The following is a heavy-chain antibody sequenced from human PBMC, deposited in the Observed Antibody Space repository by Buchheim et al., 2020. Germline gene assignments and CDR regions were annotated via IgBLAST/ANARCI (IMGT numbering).Heavy chain of an antibody. CDR3: ARAPYYYDSSGYYYGMDV. J-gene: IGHJ6*02. Sequence: QVQLVQSGAEVKKPGASVKVSCKASGYTFTSYYMHWVRQAPGQGLEWMGIINPSGGSTSYAQKFQGRVTMTRDTSTRPVYMELSSLRSEDTAVYYCARAPYYYDSSGYYYGMDVWGQGTT. V-gene: IGHV1-46*01. CDR2: INPSGGST. CDR1: GYTFTSYY. D-gene: IGHD3-22*01.